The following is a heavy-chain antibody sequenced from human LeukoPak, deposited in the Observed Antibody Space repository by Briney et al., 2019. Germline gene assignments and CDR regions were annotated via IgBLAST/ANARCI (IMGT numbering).Heavy chain of an antibody. D-gene: IGHD6-13*01. Sequence: GGSLRLSCAASGFTFSSYSMNWVRQAPGKGLEWVSYISSSSSTIYYADSVKGRFTISRDNAKNSLYLQMNSLRAEDTAVYYCARDRGIAAAGLDYWGQGTLVTVSS. J-gene: IGHJ4*02. CDR1: GFTFSSYS. V-gene: IGHV3-48*01. CDR2: ISSSSSTI. CDR3: ARDRGIAAAGLDY.